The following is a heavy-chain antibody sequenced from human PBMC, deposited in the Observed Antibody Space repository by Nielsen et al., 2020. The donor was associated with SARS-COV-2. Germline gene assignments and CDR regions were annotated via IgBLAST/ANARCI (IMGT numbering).Heavy chain of an antibody. CDR3: VKGSTGYSSSSGYYYYYYYMDV. J-gene: IGHJ6*03. CDR2: ISYDGSNK. Sequence: WIRQPPGKRLEWVAVISYDGSNKYYADSVKGRFTISRDNSKNTLYLQMNSLRAEDTAVYYCVKGSTGYSSSSGYYYYYYYMDVWGKGTTVTVSS. V-gene: IGHV3-30-3*02. D-gene: IGHD6-6*01.